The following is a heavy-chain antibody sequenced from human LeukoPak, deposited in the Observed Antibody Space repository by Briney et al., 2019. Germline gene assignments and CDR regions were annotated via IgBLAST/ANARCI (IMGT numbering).Heavy chain of an antibody. J-gene: IGHJ5*02. D-gene: IGHD4-17*01. CDR1: GGTFSSYA. V-gene: IGHV1-69*04. Sequence: ASVKVSCKASGGTFSSYAISWVRQAPGQGLEWMGRIIPILGIANYAQKFQGRVTITADKSTSTAYMELSSLRSEDTAVYYCAREPDGLRGWFDPWGQGTLVTVSS. CDR3: AREPDGLRGWFDP. CDR2: IIPILGIA.